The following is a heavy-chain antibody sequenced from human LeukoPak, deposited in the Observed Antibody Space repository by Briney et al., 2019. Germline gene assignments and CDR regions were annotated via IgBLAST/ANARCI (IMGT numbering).Heavy chain of an antibody. CDR2: ISGSGGST. Sequence: GRSLRLSCAASAFTFSSYGMHWVRQAPGKGLEWVSAISGSGGSTYYADSVKGRFTISRDNSKNTLYLQMNSLRAEDTAVYYCARQGKLIAARYFDYWGQGTLVTVSS. CDR1: AFTFSSYG. D-gene: IGHD6-6*01. J-gene: IGHJ4*02. V-gene: IGHV3-23*01. CDR3: ARQGKLIAARYFDY.